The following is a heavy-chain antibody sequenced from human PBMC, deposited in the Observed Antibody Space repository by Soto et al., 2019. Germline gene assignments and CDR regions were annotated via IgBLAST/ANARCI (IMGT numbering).Heavy chain of an antibody. Sequence: PGGSLRLSCAASGFTFSTYWMTWVRQAPGRGLEWVANIKQDGSEKYYVDSVKGRFTISRDNAKNSLYLQMNSLRAEDTAVYYCASPAKYSSSSRFFYFDYWGQGTLVTVSS. CDR2: IKQDGSEK. V-gene: IGHV3-7*01. D-gene: IGHD6-6*01. CDR1: GFTFSTYW. CDR3: ASPAKYSSSSRFFYFDY. J-gene: IGHJ4*02.